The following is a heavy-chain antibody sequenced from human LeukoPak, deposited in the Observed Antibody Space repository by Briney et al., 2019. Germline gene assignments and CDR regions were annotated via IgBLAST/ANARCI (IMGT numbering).Heavy chain of an antibody. CDR2: IYYSGTT. CDR1: GDSITNFY. V-gene: IGHV4-59*01. D-gene: IGHD2-15*01. J-gene: IGHJ3*02. CDR3: ARSPGGGFDI. Sequence: PSETLSLTCTVSGDSITNFYGGWIRQSPGKGLELIGYIYYSGTTNYSPSLKSRVSISVDTSKKQFSLKLSSVTTADTAVYYCARSPGGGFDIWGQGTMVTVSS.